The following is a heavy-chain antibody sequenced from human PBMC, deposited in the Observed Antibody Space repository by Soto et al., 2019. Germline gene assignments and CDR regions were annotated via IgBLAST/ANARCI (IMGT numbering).Heavy chain of an antibody. V-gene: IGHV1-24*01. CDR3: ATSESTTLSGAPPRKLYSYYAMDV. D-gene: IGHD4-4*01. CDR2: FDPEDGEK. J-gene: IGHJ6*02. CDR1: GHTLTDLS. Sequence: ASVKVSCKVFGHTLTDLSMDWVRQAPGRGLEWMGSFDPEDGEKMYAQKFQGRVTMTEDTSTDTAYMELSSLRSEDTAVYYCATSESTTLSGAPPRKLYSYYAMDVWGQGTTVTVSS.